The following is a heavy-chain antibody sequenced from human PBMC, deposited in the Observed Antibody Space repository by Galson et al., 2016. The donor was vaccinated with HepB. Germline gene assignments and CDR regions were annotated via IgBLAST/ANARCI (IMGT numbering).Heavy chain of an antibody. CDR2: ISHDRSVE. J-gene: IGHJ4*02. D-gene: IGHD1-26*01. CDR1: GFSFTEYA. V-gene: IGHV3-48*02. Sequence: SLRLSCAAPGFSFTEYAMNWVRQAPGKGLEWVSEISHDRSVEYYAHSVKGRFTVSRDNGKKSLYLQMTSLRDEDTTVYYCATWGWQLLKTDYWGQGILVTVSS. CDR3: ATWGWQLLKTDY.